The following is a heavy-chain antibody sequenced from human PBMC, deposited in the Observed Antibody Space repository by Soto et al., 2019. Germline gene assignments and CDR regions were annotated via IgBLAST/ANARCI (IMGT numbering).Heavy chain of an antibody. CDR1: GFTFRTYG. CDR3: AKDTLNDSGSFDY. V-gene: IGHV3-23*01. CDR2: ISGSGGER. D-gene: IGHD6-19*01. J-gene: IGHJ4*02. Sequence: LRLSCAASGFTFRTYGMTWVRQAPGKGLEWVSGISGSGGERYYGDSGEGRFSISRDNSENTLFLQMHSLRAEDTAIYYCAKDTLNDSGSFDYWGQGTLVTVSS.